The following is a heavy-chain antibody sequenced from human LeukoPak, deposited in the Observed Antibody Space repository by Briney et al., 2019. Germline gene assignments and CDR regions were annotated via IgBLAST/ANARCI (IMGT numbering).Heavy chain of an antibody. Sequence: ASVKVSCKASGYTFTSYGISWVRQAPGQGLEWMGWISAYNGNTNYAQKLQGRVTMTTDTSTSTAHMELRSLRSDDTAVYYCARARGLTPWFDPWGQGTLVTVSS. CDR1: GYTFTSYG. CDR2: ISAYNGNT. V-gene: IGHV1-18*01. J-gene: IGHJ5*02. CDR3: ARARGLTPWFDP. D-gene: IGHD1-26*01.